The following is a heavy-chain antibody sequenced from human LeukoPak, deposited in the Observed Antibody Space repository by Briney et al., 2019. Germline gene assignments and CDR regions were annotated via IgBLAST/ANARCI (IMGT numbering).Heavy chain of an antibody. J-gene: IGHJ4*02. Sequence: GGSLRLSCAASGFTFSSYSMNWVRQAPGKGLEWVSSISSSSSNTYYADSVKGRFTISRDNAKNSLYLQMNSLRAEDTAVYYCAKATHYYDSSGYLIDYWGQGTLVTVSS. D-gene: IGHD3-22*01. CDR2: ISSSSSNT. CDR1: GFTFSSYS. CDR3: AKATHYYDSSGYLIDY. V-gene: IGHV3-21*04.